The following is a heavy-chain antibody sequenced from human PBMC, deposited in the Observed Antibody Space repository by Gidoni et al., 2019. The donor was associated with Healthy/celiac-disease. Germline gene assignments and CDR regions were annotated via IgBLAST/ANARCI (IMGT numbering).Heavy chain of an antibody. Sequence: QVQLVESGGGVVQPGRSLRLSCAASGFPFSSYGMHWVRQAPGKGLEWVAVISYDGSNKYYADSVKGRFTSSRDNSKNTLYLQMNSLRAEDTAVYYCAKAGELRLFSFEAFDIWGQGTMVTVSS. J-gene: IGHJ3*02. D-gene: IGHD3-22*01. V-gene: IGHV3-30*18. CDR3: AKAGELRLFSFEAFDI. CDR1: GFPFSSYG. CDR2: ISYDGSNK.